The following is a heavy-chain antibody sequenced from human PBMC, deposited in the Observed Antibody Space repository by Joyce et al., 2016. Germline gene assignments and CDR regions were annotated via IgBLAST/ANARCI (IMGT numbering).Heavy chain of an antibody. D-gene: IGHD2-15*01. Sequence: QVRLEQWGAGLLKPSETLSLICAVYDGSFRDYRWSRIRQPPGKGLEWVGEISHHGSTQYNPSHETRGTSSLSTSRNQFYLKLTPITAAVTSGYYCASGRDGGFSGDFQHWGQGTRVVVSA. CDR2: ISHHGST. V-gene: IGHV4-34*01. J-gene: IGHJ1*01. CDR3: ASGRDGGFSGDFQH. CDR1: DGSFRDYR.